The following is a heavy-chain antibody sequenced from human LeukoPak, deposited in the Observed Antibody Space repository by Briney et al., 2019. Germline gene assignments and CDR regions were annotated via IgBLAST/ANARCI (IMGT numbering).Heavy chain of an antibody. V-gene: IGHV3-53*01. CDR1: GFTVSSSY. D-gene: IGHD3-22*01. Sequence: PGGSLRLSCAASGFTVSSSYMSWVRQAPGKGLEWVSVIYSGGSTYYADSVRGRFTISRDNSKNTLYLQMNSLRAEDTAVYYCARGDYYDSSGHLGYWGQGTLVTVSS. CDR3: ARGDYYDSSGHLGY. J-gene: IGHJ4*02. CDR2: IYSGGST.